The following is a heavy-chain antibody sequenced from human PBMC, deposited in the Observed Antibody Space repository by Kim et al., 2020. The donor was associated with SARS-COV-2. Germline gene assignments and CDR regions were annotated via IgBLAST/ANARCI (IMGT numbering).Heavy chain of an antibody. D-gene: IGHD1-1*01. CDR3: ARHRNLLGYFDY. V-gene: IGHV5-51*01. Sequence: RYSPSFQRQVAISADKSISTAYRQWSSLKASDTAMYYCARHRNLLGYFDYWGQGTLVTVSS. J-gene: IGHJ4*02.